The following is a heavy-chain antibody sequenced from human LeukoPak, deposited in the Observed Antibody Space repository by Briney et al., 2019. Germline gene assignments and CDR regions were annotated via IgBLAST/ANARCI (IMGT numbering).Heavy chain of an antibody. CDR3: AKGTMIVVAVGDYFDY. CDR2: ISWNSVNI. Sequence: GRSLRLSCAATGFTLDDYAMHWVRQAPGKGLEWVSGISWNSVNIGYADSVKGRFTISRDNAKNSLYLQMNSLRAEDMALYYCAKGTMIVVAVGDYFDYWGQGTLVTVSS. J-gene: IGHJ4*02. CDR1: GFTLDDYA. D-gene: IGHD3-22*01. V-gene: IGHV3-9*03.